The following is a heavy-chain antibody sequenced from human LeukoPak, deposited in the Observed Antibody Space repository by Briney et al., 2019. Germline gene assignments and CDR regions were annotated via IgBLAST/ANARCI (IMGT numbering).Heavy chain of an antibody. CDR2: INPNSGGT. CDR1: GYTFTGYY. D-gene: IGHD3-10*01. J-gene: IGHJ4*02. Sequence: ASVKVSCKASGYTFTGYYMHWVRQAPGQGLEWMGWINPNSGGTNYAQKFQGRVTMTRDTSISTAYMELSRLRSDDTAVYYCARDVVPSYYYGSGSYPDYWGQGTLVTVSS. CDR3: ARDVVPSYYYGSGSYPDY. V-gene: IGHV1-2*02.